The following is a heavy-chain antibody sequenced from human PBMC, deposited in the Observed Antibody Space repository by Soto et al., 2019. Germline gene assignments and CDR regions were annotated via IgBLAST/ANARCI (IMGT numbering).Heavy chain of an antibody. J-gene: IGHJ3*02. CDR3: ARSPLGYDYVRQTWREVGDSFDI. CDR1: CYSITSSY. D-gene: IGHD3-16*01. CDR2: IYHGGTT. V-gene: IGHV4-38-2*02. Sequence: TSETLSLTCSGSCYSITSSYWGWIRQSPGKGAECIARIYHGGTTCYNPSLKMRITISVDTSNNQLSLNLTCVTAADTAVYYCARSPLGYDYVRQTWREVGDSFDIWGRGTLVTVSS.